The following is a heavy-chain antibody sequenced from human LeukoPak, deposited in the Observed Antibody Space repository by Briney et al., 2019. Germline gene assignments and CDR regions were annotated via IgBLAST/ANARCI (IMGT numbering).Heavy chain of an antibody. J-gene: IGHJ5*02. CDR2: IYYSGST. CDR1: GGSISSYY. Sequence: KPSETLSLTCTVSGGSISSYYWSWIRQPPGKGLEWIGYIYYSGSTNYKPSLKSRVTISVDTSKNQFSLKLSSVTAAATAVYYCARGGYYGSGNDFRFDPWGQGTLVTVSS. V-gene: IGHV4-59*01. D-gene: IGHD3-10*01. CDR3: ARGGYYGSGNDFRFDP.